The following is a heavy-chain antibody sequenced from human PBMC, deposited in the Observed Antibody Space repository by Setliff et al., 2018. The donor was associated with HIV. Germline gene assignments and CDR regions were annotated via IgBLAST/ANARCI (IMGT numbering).Heavy chain of an antibody. CDR1: GHTFTNYD. CDR3: ARGKGVGRVIITGGLDV. CDR2: MNPNSGVS. D-gene: IGHD3-10*01. J-gene: IGHJ6*04. Sequence: ASVKVSCKPPGHTFTNYDVHWMRRAPGQGLEWMGWMNPNSGVSGYAEKFHGRVTMTRDTSISKAYMEVSSLTSEDTAVYYCARGKGVGRVIITGGLDVWGKGTTVTVSS. V-gene: IGHV1-8*02.